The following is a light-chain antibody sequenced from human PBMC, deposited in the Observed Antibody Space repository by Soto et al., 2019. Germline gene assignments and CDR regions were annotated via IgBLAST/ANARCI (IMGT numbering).Light chain of an antibody. CDR1: QSVSSSY. Sequence: EIVLTQSPGPLSLSPGERATLSCRASQSVSSSYLAWYQQKPGQAPRLLIYGASSRATGIPDRFSGSGSGTDFTLTISRLEPEDFAVYYCQQYGSWLTFGQGTKLEIK. V-gene: IGKV3-20*01. J-gene: IGKJ1*01. CDR2: GAS. CDR3: QQYGSWLT.